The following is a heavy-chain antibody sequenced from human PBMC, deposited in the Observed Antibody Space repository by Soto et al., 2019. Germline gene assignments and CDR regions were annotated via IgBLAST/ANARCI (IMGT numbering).Heavy chain of an antibody. V-gene: IGHV1-18*04. D-gene: IGHD4-17*01. CDR1: DSTFTGYT. CDR2: ISSLTANT. Sequence: QVHLVQSATEVKEPGASVTVSCKTSDSTFTGYTINWVRQAPGQGLEWLGWISSLTANTNYARKSQCRLTMTTNPSATTASMELRSLRPDDTAVYFCARGTVTTGRWFRPWGEGTLVNVSS. CDR3: ARGTVTTGRWFRP. J-gene: IGHJ5*02.